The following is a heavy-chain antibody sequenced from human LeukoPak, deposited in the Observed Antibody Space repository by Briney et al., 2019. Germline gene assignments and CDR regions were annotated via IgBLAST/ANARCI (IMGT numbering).Heavy chain of an antibody. J-gene: IGHJ3*02. CDR2: INPSANST. CDR3: ARDRNLIAVAGTEAFDI. V-gene: IGHV1-46*01. D-gene: IGHD6-19*01. CDR1: GYTFTNYF. Sequence: GASVKVPCKASGYTFTNYFMHWVRQAPGQGLEWMGIINPSANSTIYAQKFQGRVTMTSDTSTTTVSMELSSLTSEDTAVYYCARDRNLIAVAGTEAFDIWGQGTMVIVSS.